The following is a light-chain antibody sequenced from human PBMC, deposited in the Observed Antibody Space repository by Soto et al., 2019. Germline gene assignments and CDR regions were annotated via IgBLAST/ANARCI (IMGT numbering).Light chain of an antibody. V-gene: IGKV3-20*01. Sequence: EIVMTQSPVTLSVSPGERATLSCRARQSVSSNLAWYPQKPGQAPRLLIYGASSRPTGIPDRFSGSGSGTDFTLTISRLEPEDFAVYYCQQYGSSSTFGQGTRPEI. CDR2: GAS. CDR3: QQYGSSST. J-gene: IGKJ5*01. CDR1: QSVSSN.